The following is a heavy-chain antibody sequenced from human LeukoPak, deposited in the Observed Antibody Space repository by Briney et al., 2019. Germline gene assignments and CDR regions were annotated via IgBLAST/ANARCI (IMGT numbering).Heavy chain of an antibody. D-gene: IGHD1-1*01. Sequence: GGSLRLCCAAPGFTFSTYGMHSVRQAPGKGLERVAFIRNDETNKYYADSVKGRFTIYRDNSKNTLYLQMNSLRGEDTAVYFCAKDKDPWKSTAISDFDYWGQGTLVTVSS. CDR2: IRNDETNK. J-gene: IGHJ4*02. CDR1: GFTFSTYG. V-gene: IGHV3-30*02. CDR3: AKDKDPWKSTAISDFDY.